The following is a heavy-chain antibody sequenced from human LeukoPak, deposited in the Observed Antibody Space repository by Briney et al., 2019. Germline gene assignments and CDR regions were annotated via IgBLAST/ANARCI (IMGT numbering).Heavy chain of an antibody. CDR1: GGSISSYY. Sequence: SETLCLTCTVSGGSISSYYWSWIRQPPGKGLEWIGYIYYSGSTNYNPSLKSRVTISVDTSKNQFSLKLSSVTAADTAVYYCARLTYGSGSYYKPKFDYWGQGTLVTVSS. CDR2: IYYSGST. J-gene: IGHJ4*02. D-gene: IGHD3-10*01. CDR3: ARLTYGSGSYYKPKFDY. V-gene: IGHV4-59*01.